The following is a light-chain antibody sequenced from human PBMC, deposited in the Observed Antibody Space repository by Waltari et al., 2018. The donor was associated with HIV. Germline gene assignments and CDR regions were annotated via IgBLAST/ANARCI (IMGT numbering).Light chain of an antibody. V-gene: IGKV4-1*01. CDR3: QQYYSNFLT. Sequence: DIVMTQSPDSLAVSLGERATINCKSSQSVLHSSDNKNNQNYLAWYQQKPGQPPQLLIYWASTRESGVPDRFSGSGSGTDFTLTISSLQAEDVAVYYCQQYYSNFLTFGGGTRVEIK. J-gene: IGKJ4*01. CDR1: QSVLHSSDNKNNQNY. CDR2: WAS.